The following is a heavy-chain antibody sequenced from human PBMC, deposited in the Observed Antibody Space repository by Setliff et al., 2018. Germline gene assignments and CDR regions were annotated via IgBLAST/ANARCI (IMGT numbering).Heavy chain of an antibody. CDR1: GYSFINYG. V-gene: IGHV1-2*02. Sequence: GASVKVSCKASGYSFINYGITWVRQAPGQGLEWLGWINPRTGVTNYARKFQGRVTMTRDTSITTVYMDLGRLRSDDTAVYYCARGTDYHGSGSYWAKDVWGKGTTVTVSS. D-gene: IGHD3-10*01. CDR2: INPRTGVT. J-gene: IGHJ6*04. CDR3: ARGTDYHGSGSYWAKDV.